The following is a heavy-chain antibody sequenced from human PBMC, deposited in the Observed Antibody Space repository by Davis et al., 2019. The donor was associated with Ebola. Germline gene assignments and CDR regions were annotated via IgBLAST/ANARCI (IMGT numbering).Heavy chain of an antibody. CDR3: AGVMTTVTSPFDL. D-gene: IGHD4-17*01. CDR1: GFTFNPYS. Sequence: PGGSLRLSCVASGFTFNPYSMLWVRQAPGKGLEWVAVISYMGSNKFYADYVNGRFAISRDNSKNTLYLQMNSLRGEDTAVYYCAGVMTTVTSPFDLWGQGTLVIVSS. V-gene: IGHV3-30*09. CDR2: ISYMGSNK. J-gene: IGHJ4*02.